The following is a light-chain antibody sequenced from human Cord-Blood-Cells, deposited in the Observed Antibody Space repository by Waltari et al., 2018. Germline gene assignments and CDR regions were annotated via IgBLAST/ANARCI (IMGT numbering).Light chain of an antibody. CDR2: DAS. CDR1: QSFSSY. V-gene: IGKV3-11*01. CDR3: QQRSNWPPN. J-gene: IGKJ4*01. Sequence: EIVLTQSPATLSLSPGERATLSCRASQSFSSYLAWYQQKPGQAPRLLIYDASDRATGIPARFSGSGSGTDFTLTISSLEPEDFAVYYCQQRSNWPPNFGGGTKVEIK.